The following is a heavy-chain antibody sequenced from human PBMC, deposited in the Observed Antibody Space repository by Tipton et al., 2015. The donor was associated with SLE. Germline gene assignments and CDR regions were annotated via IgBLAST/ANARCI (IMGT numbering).Heavy chain of an antibody. CDR2: IQSKTDGGTT. Sequence: GSLRLSCVVSGFTFSNAWMSWVRQAPGKGLEWVGRIQSKTDGGTTEYAAPVKGRFTISRDDSKNTLYLQMNSLKSEDTAMYYCTTRHDYCDCWGQGTLVTVSS. CDR1: GFTFSNAW. V-gene: IGHV3-15*01. CDR3: TTRHDYCDC. J-gene: IGHJ4*02.